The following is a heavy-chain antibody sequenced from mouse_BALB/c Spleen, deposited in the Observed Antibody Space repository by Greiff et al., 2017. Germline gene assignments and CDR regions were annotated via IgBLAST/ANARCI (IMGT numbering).Heavy chain of an antibody. D-gene: IGHD1-1*01. CDR1: GFNIKDTY. J-gene: IGHJ3*01. V-gene: IGHV14-3*02. CDR2: IDPANGNT. CDR3: LYYYGSSWFAY. Sequence: EVQLVESGAELVKPGASVKLSCTASGFNIKDTYMHWVKQRPEQGLEWIGRIDPANGNTKYDPKFQGKATITADKSSNTAYLQLSSLTSEDTAVYYCLYYYGSSWFAYWGQGTLVTVSA.